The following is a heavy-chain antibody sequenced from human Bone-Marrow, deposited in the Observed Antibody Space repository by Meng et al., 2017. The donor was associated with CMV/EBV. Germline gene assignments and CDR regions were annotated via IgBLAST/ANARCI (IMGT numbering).Heavy chain of an antibody. CDR1: GDSINRSGYF. CDR3: ARDPTVAPPGAFDI. D-gene: IGHD4-23*01. Sequence: SETLSLTCTVSGDSINRSGYFWSWIRQHPGKGLEWIGYIYNNGDTYDNPSLKSRLSMSVETSKNQFSLRLTSVTAADMAVYYWARDPTVAPPGAFDIWGQGTMVTVSS. J-gene: IGHJ3*02. V-gene: IGHV4-31*03. CDR2: IYNNGDT.